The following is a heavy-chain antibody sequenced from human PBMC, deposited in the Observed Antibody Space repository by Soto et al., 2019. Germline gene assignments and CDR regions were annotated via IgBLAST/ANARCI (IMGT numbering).Heavy chain of an antibody. D-gene: IGHD4-17*01. J-gene: IGHJ6*02. CDR2: ISYDGSDI. CDR1: GFTFINYV. Sequence: QMQLVESGGAVVQPGGSLRLSCAASGFTFINYVLHWVRQTPGRGLEWVAVISYDGSDIYYADSVKGRFTISRDNSRDTLYLQMNSLRGEDTAVYFCARVGNYGDSPYSNYAMDVWGQGTTVTVSS. CDR3: ARVGNYGDSPYSNYAMDV. V-gene: IGHV3-30-3*01.